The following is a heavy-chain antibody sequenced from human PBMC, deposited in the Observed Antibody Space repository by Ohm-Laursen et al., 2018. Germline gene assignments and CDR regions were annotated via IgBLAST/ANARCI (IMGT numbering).Heavy chain of an antibody. J-gene: IGHJ6*02. CDR1: GFAFTSYG. V-gene: IGHV3-30*18. Sequence: SLRLSCAASGFAFTSYGMHWVRQAPGKGLEWVAVISSDGSNKYYADSVRGRFTISRDNSRNTLYLQMDSLRTEDTAAYYCAKAVSTNYYGMDVWGQGTTVTVSS. CDR2: ISSDGSNK. CDR3: AKAVSTNYYGMDV. D-gene: IGHD5/OR15-5a*01.